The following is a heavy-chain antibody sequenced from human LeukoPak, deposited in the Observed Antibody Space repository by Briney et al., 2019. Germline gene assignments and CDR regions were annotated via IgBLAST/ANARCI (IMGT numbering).Heavy chain of an antibody. CDR1: GFTFSSYA. CDR3: AREGCSSTSCYEEDPDYYYYYGMDV. Sequence: GRSLRLFCAASGFTFSSYAMHWVRQAPGKGLEWVADISYDGSHKNYADSVKGRFTISRDNSKNTVYLQMNSLRPEDTAVYYCAREGCSSTSCYEEDPDYYYYYGMDVWGKGTTVTVSS. CDR2: ISYDGSHK. D-gene: IGHD2-2*01. V-gene: IGHV3-30*04. J-gene: IGHJ6*04.